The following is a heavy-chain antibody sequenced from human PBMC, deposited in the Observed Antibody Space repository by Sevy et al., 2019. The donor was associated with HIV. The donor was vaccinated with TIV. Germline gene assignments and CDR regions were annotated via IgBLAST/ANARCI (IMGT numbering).Heavy chain of an antibody. V-gene: IGHV3-7*01. CDR1: GFAFSNSW. CDR3: ARDPAGGALDF. D-gene: IGHD1-26*01. J-gene: IGHJ4*02. Sequence: GGSLRLSCVASGFAFSNSWMTWVRQPPGKGLEWVAIINPDGSAKSYVDSVMGRFTISRDNDNNSLYLHMNSLRAEDTAVFFCARDPAGGALDFWGQGTLVTVSS. CDR2: INPDGSAK.